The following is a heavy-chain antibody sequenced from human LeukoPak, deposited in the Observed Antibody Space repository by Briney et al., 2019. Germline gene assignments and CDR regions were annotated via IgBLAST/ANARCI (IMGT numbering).Heavy chain of an antibody. V-gene: IGHV3-48*03. CDR3: ARDVPPMKGDAFDI. CDR2: ISSSGSTI. Sequence: GGSLRLSCAASGFTFSSYEMNWVRQAPGKGLEWVSYISSSGSTIYYADSVKGRFTISRDNAKNSLYLQMNSLRAEDTAVYYCARDVPPMKGDAFDIWGQGTMVTVSS. J-gene: IGHJ3*02. D-gene: IGHD3-10*02. CDR1: GFTFSSYE.